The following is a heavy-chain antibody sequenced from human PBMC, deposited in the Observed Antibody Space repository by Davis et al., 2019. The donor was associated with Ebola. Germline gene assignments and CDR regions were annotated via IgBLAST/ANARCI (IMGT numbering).Heavy chain of an antibody. CDR3: ARKTLLYYDYVWGSYRPRWFDP. D-gene: IGHD3-16*02. Sequence: SETLSLTCAVYGGSFSGYYWSWIRQPPGKGLEWIGEINHSGSTNYNPSLKSRLTISADTSKNQFSLKLSSVTAADTAVYYCARKTLLYYDYVWGSYRPRWFDPWGQGTLVTVSS. V-gene: IGHV4-34*01. CDR1: GGSFSGYY. CDR2: INHSGST. J-gene: IGHJ5*02.